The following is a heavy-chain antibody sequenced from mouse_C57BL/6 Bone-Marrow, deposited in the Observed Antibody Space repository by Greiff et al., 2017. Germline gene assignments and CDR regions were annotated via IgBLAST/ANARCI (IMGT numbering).Heavy chain of an antibody. V-gene: IGHV1-5*01. Sequence: VQLQQSGTVLARPGASVKMSCQTSCYTFTSYWMHWVKQRPGQGLEWIGAIYPGNSDTRYNQKFKGKAKLTAVTSASTAYMELSSLTNEDSAVYYCTELFNWCFDVWGTGTTVTVAS. D-gene: IGHD4-1*01. CDR3: TELFNWCFDV. CDR1: CYTFTSYW. CDR2: IYPGNSDT. J-gene: IGHJ1*03.